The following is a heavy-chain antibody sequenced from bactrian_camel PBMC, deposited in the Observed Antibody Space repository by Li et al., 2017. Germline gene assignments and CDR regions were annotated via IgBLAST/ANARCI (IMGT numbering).Heavy chain of an antibody. CDR3: AAETIGGTASNPECKVSY. CDR1: GYTFAMCG. D-gene: IGHD1*01. J-gene: IGHJ4*01. Sequence: HVQLVESGGGSVQVRGSLNLSCAYSGYTFAMCGMAWYRQVPGKERELVSRISGDHVTMYADSVKGRATITQENAKKKLSLQLKSLQTEDTAVYYCAAETIGGTASNPECKVSYWGQGTQVTVS. CDR2: ISGDHVT. V-gene: IGHV3S55*01.